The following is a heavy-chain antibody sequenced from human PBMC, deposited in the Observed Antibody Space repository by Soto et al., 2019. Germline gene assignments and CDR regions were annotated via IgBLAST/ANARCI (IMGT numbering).Heavy chain of an antibody. CDR3: AKDDGDYYDSNRTDS. V-gene: IGHV3-23*01. Sequence: SLRLSCAASGFTFSSYAMSWVRQAPGKGLEWVSAISGSGGSTYYADSVKGRFTISRDNSKNTLYLQMNSLRAEDTAVYYCAKDDGDYYDSNRTDSWGQGTLVTVSS. CDR2: ISGSGGST. CDR1: GFTFSSYA. D-gene: IGHD3-22*01. J-gene: IGHJ5*01.